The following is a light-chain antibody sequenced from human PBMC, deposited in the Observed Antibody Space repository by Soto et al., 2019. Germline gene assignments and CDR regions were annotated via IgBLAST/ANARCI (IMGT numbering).Light chain of an antibody. J-gene: IGKJ3*01. V-gene: IGKV2D-30*01. CDR2: KVS. CDR1: QSLVYSDGNTY. Sequence: DVVMTQSPLSLPVTLGQPASISCRSSQSLVYSDGNTYLNWFQQRPGQSPRRLIYKVSNWDSGVPDRFSGSGAATDFTLKISRVEAEDVGVYCCIQGTHWPPVAFTFGPGTKVDIK. CDR3: IQGTHWPPVAFT.